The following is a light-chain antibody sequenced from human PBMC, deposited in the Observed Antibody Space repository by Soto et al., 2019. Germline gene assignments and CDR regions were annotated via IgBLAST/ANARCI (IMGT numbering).Light chain of an antibody. J-gene: IGLJ2*01. CDR3: SSYTSRSTLVL. V-gene: IGLV2-14*01. CDR1: SSDVGGYNS. CDR2: EVR. Sequence: QSALTQPASVSGSPGQSITISCTGTSSDVGGYNSVSWYQKHPGKAPKLMIYEVRNRPSGVSNRFSASKSGNTASLTISGLQAEDEADYYCSSYTSRSTLVLFGGGTKVTVL.